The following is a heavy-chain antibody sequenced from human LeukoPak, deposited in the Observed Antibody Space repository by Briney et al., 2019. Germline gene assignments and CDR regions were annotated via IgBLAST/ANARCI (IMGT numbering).Heavy chain of an antibody. D-gene: IGHD3-22*01. V-gene: IGHV3-15*01. Sequence: GGSLRLSCAASGFTFSNSCMSWVRQAPGKGLEWVGRIKSKTDGGTTDYAAPVKGRFTISRDDSKNTLYLQMNSLKTEDTAVYYCTSSGYYYADAFDIWGQGTMVTVSS. CDR1: GFTFSNSC. CDR2: IKSKTDGGTT. CDR3: TSSGYYYADAFDI. J-gene: IGHJ3*02.